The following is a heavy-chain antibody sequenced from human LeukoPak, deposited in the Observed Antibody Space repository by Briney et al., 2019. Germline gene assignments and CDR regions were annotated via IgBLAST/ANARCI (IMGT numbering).Heavy chain of an antibody. V-gene: IGHV4-61*02. CDR3: ARDQTYSGSGIYTYFDY. D-gene: IGHD3-10*01. J-gene: IGHJ4*02. Sequence: SETLSLTCTVPGGSVSRGSYYWNWIRQPAGKGLEWIGRIYTSESTNYSPSLEGRVTISLDTSKNQFSLKLTSVTATDTAVYYCARDQTYSGSGIYTYFDYWGQGILVTVSS. CDR1: GGSVSRGSYY. CDR2: IYTSEST.